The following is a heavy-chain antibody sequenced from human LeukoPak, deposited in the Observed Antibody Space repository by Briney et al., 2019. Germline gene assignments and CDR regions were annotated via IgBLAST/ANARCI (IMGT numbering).Heavy chain of an antibody. CDR3: AKFMDSSGRFHNFDY. J-gene: IGHJ4*02. CDR2: ISGSGGST. D-gene: IGHD6-19*01. Sequence: GGSLRLSCAASGFTFGSYAMSWVRQAPGKGLEWVSAISGSGGSTYYADSVKGRFTISRGNSKNTLYLQMNSLRAEDTAVYYCAKFMDSSGRFHNFDYWGQGTLVTVSS. V-gene: IGHV3-23*01. CDR1: GFTFGSYA.